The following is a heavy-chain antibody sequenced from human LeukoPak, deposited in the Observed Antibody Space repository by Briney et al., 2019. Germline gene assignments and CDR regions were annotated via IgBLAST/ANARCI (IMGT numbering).Heavy chain of an antibody. J-gene: IGHJ4*02. CDR3: ARSADYCTNGVCYIYYFDY. CDR2: ISYDGSNK. V-gene: IGHV3-30*03. CDR1: GFTFSSYG. Sequence: RPGGSLRLSCAASGFTFSSYGMHWVRQAPGTGLEWVAVISYDGSNKYYADSVKGRFTISRDNSKNTLYLQMNSLRAEDTAVYYCARSADYCTNGVCYIYYFDYWGQGTLVTVSS. D-gene: IGHD2-8*01.